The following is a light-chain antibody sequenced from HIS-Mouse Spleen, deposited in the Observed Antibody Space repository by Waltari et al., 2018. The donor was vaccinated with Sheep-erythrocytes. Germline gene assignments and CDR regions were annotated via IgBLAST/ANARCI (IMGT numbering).Light chain of an antibody. CDR2: DVS. Sequence: QSALTQPRSVSGSPGQSVTISCTGTSSDVGGYNYVSWYQQHPGKAPKLMIYDVSKRPSGVPERFSCSKSGNTASLTIAGLQAEDEADYYCCSYAGSSTPWVFGGGTKLTVL. V-gene: IGLV2-11*01. CDR1: SSDVGGYNY. CDR3: CSYAGSSTPWV. J-gene: IGLJ3*02.